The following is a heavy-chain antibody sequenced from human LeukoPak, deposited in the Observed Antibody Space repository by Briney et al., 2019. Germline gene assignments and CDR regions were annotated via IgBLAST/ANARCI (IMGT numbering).Heavy chain of an antibody. CDR2: IKQDGSQK. Sequence: GGSLRLSCAASGFTFSGYWMSWVRQAPGKGLEWVANIKQDGSQKYYVDSVKGRFTISRDNAKNSLYLQMNSLRAEDTAVYYCARDPSPSEYQPWFDYWGQGTLVTVSS. D-gene: IGHD2-2*01. V-gene: IGHV3-7*01. J-gene: IGHJ4*02. CDR1: GFTFSGYW. CDR3: ARDPSPSEYQPWFDY.